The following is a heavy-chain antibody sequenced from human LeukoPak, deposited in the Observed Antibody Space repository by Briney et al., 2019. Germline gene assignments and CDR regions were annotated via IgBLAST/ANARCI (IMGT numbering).Heavy chain of an antibody. CDR1: RFTFSTYA. Sequence: GGSLRLSCAASRFTFSTYAMHWVRQAPGKGLEWVAGISNDGTNEDHADSVKGRFTITRDNSKNTLYLQMNSLRAEDTAIYYCARDRIAVAGMGAFQHWGQGTLVTVSS. D-gene: IGHD6-19*01. CDR3: ARDRIAVAGMGAFQH. CDR2: ISNDGTNE. J-gene: IGHJ1*01. V-gene: IGHV3-30-3*01.